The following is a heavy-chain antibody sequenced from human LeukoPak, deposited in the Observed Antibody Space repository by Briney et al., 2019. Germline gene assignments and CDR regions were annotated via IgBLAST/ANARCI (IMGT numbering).Heavy chain of an antibody. V-gene: IGHV3-30-3*01. CDR2: ISYDGSNK. D-gene: IGHD3-10*02. CDR3: AKDCSWGLDY. J-gene: IGHJ4*02. CDR1: GFTFSSYA. Sequence: PGGSLRLSCAASGFTFSSYAMHWVRQAPGKGLEWVAVISYDGSNKYYADSVKGRFTISRDNSKNTLYLQMNSLRAEDTAVYYCAKDCSWGLDYWGQGTLVTVSS.